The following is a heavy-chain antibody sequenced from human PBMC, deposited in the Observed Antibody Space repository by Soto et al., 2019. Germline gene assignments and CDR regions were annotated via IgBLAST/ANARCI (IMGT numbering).Heavy chain of an antibody. V-gene: IGHV1-69*01. Sequence: QVQLVQSGAEVKKPGSSVKVSCKASGGTFSSYAISWVRQAPGQGLEWMGGIIPIFGTANYAQKFQGRVTITADESTSTAYMELSSLRSEDTAVYSCARDMIAAAGTHYYYGMDVWGQGTTVTVSS. J-gene: IGHJ6*02. CDR2: IIPIFGTA. CDR3: ARDMIAAAGTHYYYGMDV. D-gene: IGHD6-13*01. CDR1: GGTFSSYA.